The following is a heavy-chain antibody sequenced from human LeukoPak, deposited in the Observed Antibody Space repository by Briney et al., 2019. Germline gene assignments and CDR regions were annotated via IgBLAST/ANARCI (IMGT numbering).Heavy chain of an antibody. D-gene: IGHD3-16*01. CDR3: AIMRRRNS. V-gene: IGHV3-21*01. Sequence: GGPLTLSCVVSGLTFNSYTMDWVRQAPGKGLEWLSSISSRSNHIYYADSVEGLLTLPRHNHKNSVLLQINCLRAENTSLYYCAIMRRRNSWGEGALVTVSS. J-gene: IGHJ4*02. CDR1: GLTFNSYT. CDR2: ISSRSNHI.